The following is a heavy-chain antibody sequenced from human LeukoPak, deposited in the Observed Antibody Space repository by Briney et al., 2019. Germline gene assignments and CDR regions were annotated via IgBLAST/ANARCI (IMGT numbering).Heavy chain of an antibody. CDR3: GRPTKFWLIRGDGVDV. V-gene: IGHV3-23*01. D-gene: IGHD6-19*01. J-gene: IGHJ6*02. Sequence: GASLRLSCAASGFTFTTYAMTWVRQAPGKGLEWVSSIGAGGAATFYSDSVKGRFTISRDNSMNTLYLQMNSLRAYDTAVYYCGRPTKFWLIRGDGVDVWGQGTTVTVSS. CDR2: IGAGGAAT. CDR1: GFTFTTYA.